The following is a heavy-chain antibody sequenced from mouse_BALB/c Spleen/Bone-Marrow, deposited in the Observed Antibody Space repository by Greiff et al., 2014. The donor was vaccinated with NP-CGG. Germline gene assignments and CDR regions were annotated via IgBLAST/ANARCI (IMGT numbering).Heavy chain of an antibody. CDR3: ARGPFITTVHYYAMDY. Sequence: VKLMESGPGLVAPSQSLSITCTVSGFSLTSYGVHWFRQPPGKGLEWLGVIWAGGSTNYNSALMSRLSISKDNSKSQVFLKMNSLQTDDTAMYYCARGPFITTVHYYAMDYWGQGTSVTVSS. J-gene: IGHJ4*01. CDR1: GFSLTSYG. V-gene: IGHV2-9*02. D-gene: IGHD1-2*01. CDR2: IWAGGST.